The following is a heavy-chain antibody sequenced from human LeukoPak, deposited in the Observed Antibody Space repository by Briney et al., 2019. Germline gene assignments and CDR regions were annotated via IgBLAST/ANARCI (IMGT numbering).Heavy chain of an antibody. V-gene: IGHV3-74*01. CDR2: INSDGSST. D-gene: IGHD5-18*01. J-gene: IGHJ3*02. Sequence: PGGSLRLSCAASGFTFSSYWMHWVRQAPGKGLVWVSRINSDGSSTSYADSVKGRFTISRDNAKNTLYLQMNSLRAEDTAVYYCARAGYSYGYGAFDIWGQGTMVTVSS. CDR3: ARAGYSYGYGAFDI. CDR1: GFTFSSYW.